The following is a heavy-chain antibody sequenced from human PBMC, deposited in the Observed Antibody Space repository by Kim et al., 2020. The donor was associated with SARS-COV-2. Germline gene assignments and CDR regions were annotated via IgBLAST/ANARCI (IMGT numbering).Heavy chain of an antibody. Sequence: GGSLRLSCAASGFSFSTYSMNWVRQAPGKGLECVSYISSSSATILYADSVKGRFTISRDNANKSLYLQMNSLRDEDTAVYYSASDFADTATYPRRGENWGQGTPVTVSS. CDR2: ISSSSATI. D-gene: IGHD5-18*01. V-gene: IGHV3-48*02. CDR1: GFSFSTYS. CDR3: ASDFADTATYPRRGEN. J-gene: IGHJ4*02.